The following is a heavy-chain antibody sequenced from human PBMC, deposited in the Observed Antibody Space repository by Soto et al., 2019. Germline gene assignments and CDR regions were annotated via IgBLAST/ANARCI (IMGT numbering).Heavy chain of an antibody. V-gene: IGHV3-23*01. CDR2: ISGSGGRT. CDR3: AKVDHAYDILTGYYPDY. J-gene: IGHJ4*02. CDR1: GFSFSRSA. Sequence: PGGSLRLSCAASGFSFSRSAMTWVRQAPGKGLEWVSGISGSGGRTYYADSVKGRFTISRDNSKNTLYLQMNSLRAEDTAVYYCAKVDHAYDILTGYYPDYWGQGTLVTVSS. D-gene: IGHD3-9*01.